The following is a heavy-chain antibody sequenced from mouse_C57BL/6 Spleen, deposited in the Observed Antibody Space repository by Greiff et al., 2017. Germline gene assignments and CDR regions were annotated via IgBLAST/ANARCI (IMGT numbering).Heavy chain of an antibody. D-gene: IGHD1-1*01. Sequence: EVKLVESGGGLVQPGGSLSLSCAASGFTFTDYYMSWVRQPPGKALEWLGFIRNKANGYTTEYSASVKGRFTISRDNSQSILYLQMNALRAEDSATYYCASSGSSYGDWFAYWGQGTLVTVSA. CDR3: ASSGSSYGDWFAY. CDR2: IRNKANGYTT. J-gene: IGHJ3*01. V-gene: IGHV7-3*01. CDR1: GFTFTDYY.